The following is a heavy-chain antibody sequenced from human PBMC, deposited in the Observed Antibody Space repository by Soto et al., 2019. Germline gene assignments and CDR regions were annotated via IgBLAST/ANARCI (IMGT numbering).Heavy chain of an antibody. D-gene: IGHD2-2*03. CDR3: ARDSGYCSSTSCRTHNNWFDP. V-gene: IGHV3-33*01. J-gene: IGHJ5*02. CDR1: GFIFSSYG. CDR2: IWYDGSNK. Sequence: GGSLRLSCAASGFIFSSYGMHWVRQAPGKGLEWVAVIWYDGSNKYYADSVKGRFTISRDNSKNTLYLQMNSLRAEDTAVYFCARDSGYCSSTSCRTHNNWFDPWGQGTLVTVSS.